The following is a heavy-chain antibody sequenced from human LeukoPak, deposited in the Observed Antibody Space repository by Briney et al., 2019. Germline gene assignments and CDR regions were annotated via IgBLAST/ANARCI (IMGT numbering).Heavy chain of an antibody. J-gene: IGHJ4*02. CDR2: INPYSGAI. CDR3: ARNPKSQLLLDY. D-gene: IGHD2-2*01. V-gene: IGHV1-2*02. CDR1: GFTFTDEY. Sequence: ASVKVSCKSSGFTFTDEYIHWVRQAPGQGLEWMGWINPYSGAINYAQKFQGRVTLTRDTSISTAYMELSRLTSGDTAVYYCARNPKSQLLLDYWGQGTLVTVSS.